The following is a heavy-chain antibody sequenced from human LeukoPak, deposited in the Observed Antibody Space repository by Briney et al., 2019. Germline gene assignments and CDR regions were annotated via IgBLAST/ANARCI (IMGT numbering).Heavy chain of an antibody. CDR2: INPSGGST. V-gene: IGHV1-46*01. CDR3: ARDLSTIRYGSRKGYFDY. Sequence: ASVKVSCKASGYTFTSYYMHWVRQAPGQGLEWMGIINPSGGSTIYAQKFQGRVTMTRDTSTSTVYMELSSLRSEDTAVYYCARDLSTIRYGSRKGYFDYWGQGTLVTVSS. D-gene: IGHD3-10*01. CDR1: GYTFTSYY. J-gene: IGHJ4*02.